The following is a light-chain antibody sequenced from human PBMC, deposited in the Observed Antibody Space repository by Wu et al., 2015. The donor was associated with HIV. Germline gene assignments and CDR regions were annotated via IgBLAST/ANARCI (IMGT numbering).Light chain of an antibody. CDR3: HQYGSSPWT. V-gene: IGKV3-20*01. Sequence: EIVLTQSPDNVSVPLGTRVTLSCRTSESVRSGFLAWYQQKPGQSPSLVVFDAAIRATGVPDRFRGSSSATNSHFFLTISRLEAEDSAVYFCHQYGSSPWTFGQGTKVEIK. CDR2: DAA. J-gene: IGKJ1*01. CDR1: ESVRSGF.